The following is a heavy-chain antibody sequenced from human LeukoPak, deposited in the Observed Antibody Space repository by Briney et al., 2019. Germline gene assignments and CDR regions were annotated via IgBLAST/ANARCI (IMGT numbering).Heavy chain of an antibody. CDR2: IYYNGAT. D-gene: IGHD6-19*01. Sequence: KPSETLSLTCTVSGGSINSYYWSWIRQPPGKGLEWIGYIYYNGATDYNPSLKSRVTISVDTSKNEFSLKLSSVTAADTALYYCARRTVTNGWFRIDYWGQGSLVIVSA. V-gene: IGHV4-59*08. J-gene: IGHJ4*02. CDR1: GGSINSYY. CDR3: ARRTVTNGWFRIDY.